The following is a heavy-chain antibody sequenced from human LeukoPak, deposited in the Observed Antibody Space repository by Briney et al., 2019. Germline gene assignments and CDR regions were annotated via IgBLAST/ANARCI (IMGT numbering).Heavy chain of an antibody. D-gene: IGHD3-22*01. J-gene: IGHJ4*02. CDR2: ISGSGGST. CDR3: AKGGYYDSSGSFDY. Sequence: GGSLRLSCAASGFTFSGYAMSWVRQAPGKGLEWVSAISGSGGSTYYADSVKGRFTISRDNSKNTLYLQMNSLRAEDTAVYYCAKGGYYDSSGSFDYWGQGTLVTVSS. CDR1: GFTFSGYA. V-gene: IGHV3-23*01.